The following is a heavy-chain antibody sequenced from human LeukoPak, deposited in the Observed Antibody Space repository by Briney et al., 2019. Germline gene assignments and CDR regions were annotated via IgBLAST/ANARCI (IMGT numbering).Heavy chain of an antibody. V-gene: IGHV1-46*01. CDR2: NNPSGSST. D-gene: IGHD1-26*01. J-gene: IGHJ5*02. CDR1: GYRFTSYY. CDR3: ARDNSVGDTAWWFDP. Sequence: ASGKVSCKGTGYRFTSYYMPWVREAPGKGLEWMGLNNPSGSSTSYAQKFQGRLSLTRDMSTSTDYMELSSLRSEDTAVYYCARDNSVGDTAWWFDPWGQGTLVTVSS.